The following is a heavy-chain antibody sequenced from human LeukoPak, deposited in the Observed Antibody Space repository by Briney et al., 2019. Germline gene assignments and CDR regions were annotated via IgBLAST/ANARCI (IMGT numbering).Heavy chain of an antibody. D-gene: IGHD6-19*01. CDR1: GFTFSSYA. CDR3: MAYSSGWFDY. Sequence: GRSLRLSCAASGFTFSSYAMHWVRQAPGKGLEWVAVISYDGSNKYYADSVKGRFTISRDNSKNTLYLQMNSLRAEDTAVYYCMAYSSGWFDYWGQGTLVTVSS. J-gene: IGHJ4*02. CDR2: ISYDGSNK. V-gene: IGHV3-30-3*01.